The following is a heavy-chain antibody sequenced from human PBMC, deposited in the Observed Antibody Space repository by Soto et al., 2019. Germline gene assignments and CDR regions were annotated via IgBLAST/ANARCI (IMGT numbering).Heavy chain of an antibody. J-gene: IGHJ4*02. Sequence: QVQLVQSGAEVKKPGSSVKVSCKASGGTFSSYAISWVRQAPGQGLEWMGGIIPIFGTANYAQKFQGRVTITADESTSTAHMELSSLRSEDTAVYYCARDQVQLGTTVTTLGYWGQGTLVTVSS. V-gene: IGHV1-69*01. CDR2: IIPIFGTA. CDR3: ARDQVQLGTTVTTLGY. CDR1: GGTFSSYA. D-gene: IGHD4-17*01.